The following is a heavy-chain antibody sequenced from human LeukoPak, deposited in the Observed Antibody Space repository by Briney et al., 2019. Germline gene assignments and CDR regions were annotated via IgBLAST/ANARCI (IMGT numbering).Heavy chain of an antibody. J-gene: IGHJ4*02. D-gene: IGHD6-19*01. CDR3: SGSSTGWSYFDF. CDR2: ISYNWGST. V-gene: IGHV3-64D*09. CDR1: GFTFSRCG. Sequence: GGTLRLSCSVSGFTFSRCGMYWVRHAPAKGLEYVSAISYNWGSTYYADSVKGRFTISRDNSKSTLYLHMSSLCPEDTAVYYCSGSSTGWSYFDFWGQGTLVTVSS.